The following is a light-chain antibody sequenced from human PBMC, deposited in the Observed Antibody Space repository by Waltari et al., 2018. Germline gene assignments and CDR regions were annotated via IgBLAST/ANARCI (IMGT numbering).Light chain of an antibody. Sequence: QSALTQPASVSGSPGQSITISCTGSSSDVGGYNYVSWYQPHPGKAPNLRIYEVRNRPSGVADRCFGSKSGNTASLTISWLQAEDEADYYCSSYTSSTSQVFGTGTKVTVL. CDR3: SSYTSSTSQV. CDR1: SSDVGGYNY. CDR2: EVR. J-gene: IGLJ1*01. V-gene: IGLV2-14*01.